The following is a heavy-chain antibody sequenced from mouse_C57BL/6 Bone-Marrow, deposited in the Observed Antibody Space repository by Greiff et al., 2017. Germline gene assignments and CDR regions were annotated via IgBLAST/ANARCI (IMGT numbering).Heavy chain of an antibody. J-gene: IGHJ4*01. CDR3: ARGGLYYYGSRNAMDY. V-gene: IGHV3-1*01. CDR1: GYSITSGYD. Sequence: EVQGVESGPGMVKPSQSLSLTCTVTGYSITSGYDWHWIRHFPGNKLEWMGYISYSGSTNYNPSLKSRISITHDTSKNHFFLKLNSVTTEDTATYYWARGGLYYYGSRNAMDYWGQGTSVTVSS. D-gene: IGHD1-1*01. CDR2: ISYSGST.